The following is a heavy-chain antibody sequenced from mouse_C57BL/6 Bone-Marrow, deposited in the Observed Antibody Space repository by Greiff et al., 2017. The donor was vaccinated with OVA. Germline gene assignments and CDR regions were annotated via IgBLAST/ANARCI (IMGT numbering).Heavy chain of an antibody. CDR2: IHPNSGST. J-gene: IGHJ1*03. V-gene: IGHV1-64*01. Sequence: QVQLQQPGAELVKPGASVKLSCKASGYTFTSYWMHWVKQRPGQGIEWIGMIHPNSGSTNYNEKFKSKATLTVDKSSSTAYMQLSSLTSEDSAVYYCARGGNFYYWYFDVWGTGTTVTVSS. CDR1: GYTFTSYW. CDR3: ARGGNFYYWYFDV.